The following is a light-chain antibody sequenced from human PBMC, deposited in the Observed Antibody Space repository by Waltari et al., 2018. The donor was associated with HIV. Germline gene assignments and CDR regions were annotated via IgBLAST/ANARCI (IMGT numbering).Light chain of an antibody. CDR3: MQATHWPAPWT. Sequence: DVVLTQSPLSLPVTLGQPAAIACRSSESLVYSDGNTYLNWFQQRPGQSPRRLIYNVSNRDSGVPDRFSGSGSGTDFTLELSMVEAEAVGIYYCMQATHWPAPWTFGQGTKVEIK. CDR2: NVS. CDR1: ESLVYSDGNTY. J-gene: IGKJ1*01. V-gene: IGKV2-30*01.